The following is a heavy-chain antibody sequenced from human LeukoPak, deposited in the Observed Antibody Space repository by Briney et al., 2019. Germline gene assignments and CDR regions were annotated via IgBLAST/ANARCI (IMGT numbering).Heavy chain of an antibody. Sequence: PSETLSLTCAVYGGSFSGYYWSWIRQPPGKGLEWIGEINHSGSTNYNPSLKSRVTISVDTPKNQFSLKLSSVTAADTAVYYCATEIGYCSSASCFNWFDPWGQGTLVTVSS. J-gene: IGHJ5*02. CDR2: INHSGST. V-gene: IGHV4-34*01. CDR3: ATEIGYCSSASCFNWFDP. D-gene: IGHD2-2*01. CDR1: GGSFSGYY.